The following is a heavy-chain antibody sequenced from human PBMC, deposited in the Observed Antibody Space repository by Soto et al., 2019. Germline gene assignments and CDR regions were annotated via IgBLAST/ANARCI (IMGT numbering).Heavy chain of an antibody. Sequence: ASVKVSCKASGYTFTSYDINWVRQATGQGLEWKGWMNPNSGNTGYAQKFQGRVTMTRNTSISTAYMELSSLRSEDTAVYYCARGLGIAAAGYYYYMDVWGKGTTVTVSS. CDR2: MNPNSGNT. V-gene: IGHV1-8*01. D-gene: IGHD6-13*01. CDR3: ARGLGIAAAGYYYYMDV. CDR1: GYTFTSYD. J-gene: IGHJ6*03.